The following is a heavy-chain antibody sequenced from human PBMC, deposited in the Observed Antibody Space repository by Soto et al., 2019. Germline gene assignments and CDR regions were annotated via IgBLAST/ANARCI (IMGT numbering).Heavy chain of an antibody. J-gene: IGHJ4*02. D-gene: IGHD4-17*01. CDR2: INPNSGGT. CDR3: ARDKFMRRNTGYFDY. V-gene: IGHV1-2*02. CDR1: EYTFTGYY. Sequence: GASVKVSCKASEYTFTGYYMHWVRQAPGQGLEWMGWINPNSGGTNYAQKFQGRVTMTRDTSISTAYMELSRLRSDDTAMYYCARDKFMRRNTGYFDYWGQGTLVTVSS.